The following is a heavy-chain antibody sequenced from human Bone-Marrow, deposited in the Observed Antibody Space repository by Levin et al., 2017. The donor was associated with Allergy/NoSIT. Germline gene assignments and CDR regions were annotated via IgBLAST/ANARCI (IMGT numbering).Heavy chain of an antibody. V-gene: IGHV5-51*01. CDR2: IYPGDSDT. CDR3: ARGPDGGVDFDF. CDR1: GYTFSTYW. J-gene: IGHJ4*02. Sequence: GGSLRLSCQTSGYTFSTYWIGWVRQVPGEGLELMGIIYPGDSDTRYSPSFRGQVTISSDKSISTSYLEWRSLKASDTAIYYCARGPDGGVDFDFWGQGTLVTVSP. D-gene: IGHD3-16*01.